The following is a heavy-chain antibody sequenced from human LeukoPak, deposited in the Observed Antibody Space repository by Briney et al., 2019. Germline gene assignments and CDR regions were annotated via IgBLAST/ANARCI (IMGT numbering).Heavy chain of an antibody. D-gene: IGHD1-26*01. Sequence: GGSLRLSCAASGFTVSSNYMNWVRQAPGKGLEWVSVIYSGGNTYYADSVKGRFIISRDNSKNTLYLQMNSLRVEDTAVYYCARGHSGRYFASDYWGQGTLVTVSS. CDR1: GFTVSSNY. CDR2: IYSGGNT. CDR3: ARGHSGRYFASDY. V-gene: IGHV3-66*01. J-gene: IGHJ4*02.